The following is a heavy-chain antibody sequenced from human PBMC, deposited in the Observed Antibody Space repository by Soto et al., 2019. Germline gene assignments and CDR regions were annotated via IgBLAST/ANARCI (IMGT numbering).Heavy chain of an antibody. CDR3: AKELLWFGELVFRHYGMDV. CDR1: GFTFSSYG. Sequence: QVQLVESGGGVVQPGRSLRLSCAASGFTFSSYGMHWVRQAPGKGLEWVAVISYDGSNKYYADSVKGRFTISRDTSKNTLYLQMDSLRAEDTAVYYCAKELLWFGELVFRHYGMDVWGQGTTVTVSS. CDR2: ISYDGSNK. D-gene: IGHD3-10*01. J-gene: IGHJ6*02. V-gene: IGHV3-30*18.